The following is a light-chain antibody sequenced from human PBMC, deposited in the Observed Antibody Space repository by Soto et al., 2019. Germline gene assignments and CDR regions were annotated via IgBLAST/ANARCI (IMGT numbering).Light chain of an antibody. Sequence: QSVLTQPPSASGTPGQRVTISCSGSSSNIESNFVYWYQQLPGAAPKFLIHSDNQRPSGVPDRFSGSKSGNTASLTVSGLQAEDEADYYCSSYAGHNNLVFGGGTKLTVL. V-gene: IGLV1-44*01. CDR1: SSNIESNF. J-gene: IGLJ3*02. CDR3: SSYAGHNNLV. CDR2: SDN.